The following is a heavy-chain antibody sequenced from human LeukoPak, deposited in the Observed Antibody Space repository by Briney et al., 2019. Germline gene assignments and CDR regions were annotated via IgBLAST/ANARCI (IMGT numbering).Heavy chain of an antibody. D-gene: IGHD6-13*01. CDR2: INTNTGNP. CDR3: ARVNSGIAEAAFDY. V-gene: IGHV7-4-1*02. Sequence: ASVKVSCKASGYTFTSYAMNWVRQAPGQGLEWMGWINTNTGNPTYAQGFTGRFVFSLDTSVSTAYLQISSLKAEDTAVYYCARVNSGIAEAAFDYWGQGTLVTVSS. J-gene: IGHJ4*02. CDR1: GYTFTSYA.